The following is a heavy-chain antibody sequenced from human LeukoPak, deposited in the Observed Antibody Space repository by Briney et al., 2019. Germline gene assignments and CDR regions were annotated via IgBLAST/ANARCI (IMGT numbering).Heavy chain of an antibody. CDR2: IYYSGST. D-gene: IGHD4-17*01. V-gene: IGHV4-39*07. CDR3: ARYGDYNYFDY. J-gene: IGHJ4*02. CDR1: GGSISSSSYY. Sequence: SETLSLTCTVSGGSISSSSYYRGWIRQPPGKGLEWIGSIYYSGSTYYNPSLKSRVTISVDTSKNQFSLKLSSVTAADTAVYYCARYGDYNYFDYWGQGTLVTVSS.